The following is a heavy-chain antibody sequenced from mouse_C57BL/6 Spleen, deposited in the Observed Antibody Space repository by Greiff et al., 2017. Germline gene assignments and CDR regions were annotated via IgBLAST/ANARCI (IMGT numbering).Heavy chain of an antibody. CDR2: ISYDGSN. J-gene: IGHJ1*03. CDR1: GYSITSGYY. CDR3: ARGVYDDV. Sequence: EVKLMESGPGLVKPSQSLSLTCSVTGYSITSGYYWNWIRQFPGNKLEWMGYISYDGSNNYNPSLKNRISITRDTSKNQFFLKLNSVTTEDTATYYCARGVYDDVWGTGTTVTVSS. V-gene: IGHV3-6*01. D-gene: IGHD2-12*01.